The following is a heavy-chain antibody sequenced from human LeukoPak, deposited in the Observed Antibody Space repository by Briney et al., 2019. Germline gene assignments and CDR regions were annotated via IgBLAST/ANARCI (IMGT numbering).Heavy chain of an antibody. D-gene: IGHD6-19*01. V-gene: IGHV3-23*01. CDR3: AKDLSYTSGSSDY. Sequence: TGGPLRLSGAASELTFSAFPMTWVRQAPEKGLEWFSTITSDGDNTYSADSVKGRITFSRDNSKNTLSLQLRGLRAEDTAVYYCAKDLSYTSGSSDYWGQGTLVTVSS. CDR2: ITSDGDNT. J-gene: IGHJ4*02. CDR1: ELTFSAFP.